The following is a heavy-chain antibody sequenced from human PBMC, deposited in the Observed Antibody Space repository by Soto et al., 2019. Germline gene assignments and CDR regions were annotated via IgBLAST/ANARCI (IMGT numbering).Heavy chain of an antibody. V-gene: IGHV3-21*01. CDR1: GFTFSSYS. CDR3: ALLAAAGPPYFDY. CDR2: ISSSSSYI. J-gene: IGHJ4*02. D-gene: IGHD6-13*01. Sequence: GGSLRLSCAASGFTFSSYSMNGVRQAPGKGLEWVSSISSSSSYIYYADSVKGRFTISRDNSKNTLYLQMNSLRAEDTAVYYCALLAAAGPPYFDYWGQGTLVTVSS.